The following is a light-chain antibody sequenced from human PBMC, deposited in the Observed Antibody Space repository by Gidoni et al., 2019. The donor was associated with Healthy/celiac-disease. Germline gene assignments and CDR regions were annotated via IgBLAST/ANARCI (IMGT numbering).Light chain of an antibody. CDR1: QSVSSY. J-gene: IGKJ3*01. CDR2: DAS. V-gene: IGKV3-11*01. Sequence: EIVLTQSPATLSLSPGERATLSCRASQSVSSYLAWYQQKPGQAPRLLIYDASNRATGIPARFSGSGSGTDFTLTISSLEPEDFAVYYFQQRSNWPTLFTFGPGTKVDIK. CDR3: QQRSNWPTLFT.